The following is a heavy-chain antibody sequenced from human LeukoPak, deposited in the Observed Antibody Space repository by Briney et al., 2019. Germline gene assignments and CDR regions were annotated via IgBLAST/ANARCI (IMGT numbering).Heavy chain of an antibody. J-gene: IGHJ6*02. CDR2: ISYDGSNK. CDR1: GFTVSSYA. Sequence: GGSLRLSCAASGFTVSSYAMHWVRQAPGKGLEWVAVISYDGSNKYYADSVKGRFTISRDNSKNTLYLQMNSLRAEDTAVYYCARDLLGVSYGMDVWGQGTTVTVSS. V-gene: IGHV3-30*04. D-gene: IGHD2-15*01. CDR3: ARDLLGVSYGMDV.